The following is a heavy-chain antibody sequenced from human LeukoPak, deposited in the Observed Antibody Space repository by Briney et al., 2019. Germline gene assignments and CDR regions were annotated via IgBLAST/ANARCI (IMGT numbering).Heavy chain of an antibody. V-gene: IGHV4-4*02. CDR1: GGSISSSNW. D-gene: IGHD1-26*01. Sequence: PSGTLSLTCAVSGGSISSSNWWSWVRQPPGKGLEWIGEIYHSGSTNYNPSLKSRVTISLDTSKNQLSLKLTSVTAADTAVYYCARGVGPTTAQSTFDYWGQGALVTVSS. J-gene: IGHJ4*02. CDR3: ARGVGPTTAQSTFDY. CDR2: IYHSGST.